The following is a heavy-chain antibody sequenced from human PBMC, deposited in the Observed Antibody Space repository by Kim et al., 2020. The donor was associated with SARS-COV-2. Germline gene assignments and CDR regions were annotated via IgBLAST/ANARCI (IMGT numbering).Heavy chain of an antibody. J-gene: IGHJ3*02. CDR2: HYHSGST. Sequence: SETLSLTCAVSGGSISSGCYSWSWIRQPPGKGLEWIGYHYHSGSTNYTPTLKSRVTISVDRSQNQLSLKLSTVTAADTDVYYCARGEEDWNYVGGAFEIWGQGTMVTVSS. D-gene: IGHD1-7*01. V-gene: IGHV4-30-2*01. CDR3: ARGEEDWNYVGGAFEI. CDR1: GGSISSGCYS.